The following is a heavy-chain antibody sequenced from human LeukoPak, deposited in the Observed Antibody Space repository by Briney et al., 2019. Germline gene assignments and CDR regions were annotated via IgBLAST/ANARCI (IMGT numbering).Heavy chain of an antibody. V-gene: IGHV4-59*01. Sequence: SETLSLTCSVSDDSITMYYWSWIRQPPGKGLEWIGYIYYSGSTNYNPSLKSRVTISVDTSKNQFSLKLSSVTAADTAVYYCARVKRGYFDWCLDYWGQGTLVTVSS. D-gene: IGHD3-9*01. CDR2: IYYSGST. CDR3: ARVKRGYFDWCLDY. CDR1: DDSITMYY. J-gene: IGHJ4*02.